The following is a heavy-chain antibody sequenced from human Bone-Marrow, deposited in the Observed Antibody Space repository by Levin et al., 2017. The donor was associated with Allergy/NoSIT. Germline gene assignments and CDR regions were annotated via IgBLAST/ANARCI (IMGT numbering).Heavy chain of an antibody. CDR2: IIPIFGTA. CDR3: ASRGYCSSTSCQNTKRIMITFGGVINSDWYFDL. CDR1: GGTFSSYA. Sequence: SVKVSCKASGGTFSSYAISWVRQAPGQGLEWMGGIIPIFGTANYAQKFQGRVTITADESTSTAYMELSSLRSEDTAVYYCASRGYCSSTSCQNTKRIMITFGGVINSDWYFDLWGRGTLVTVSS. D-gene: IGHD2-2*01. J-gene: IGHJ2*01. V-gene: IGHV1-69*13.